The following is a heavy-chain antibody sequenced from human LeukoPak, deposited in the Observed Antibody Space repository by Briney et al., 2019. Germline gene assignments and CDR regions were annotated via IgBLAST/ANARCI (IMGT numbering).Heavy chain of an antibody. J-gene: IGHJ4*02. V-gene: IGHV3-48*04. D-gene: IGHD4-17*01. CDR2: ISSSSGTI. Sequence: GGSLRLSCAASGFTFSNAWMNWVRQAPGKGLEWVSYISSSSGTIYYADSVKGRFTISRDNAKNSLYLQMNSLRAEDTAVYYCARVDYGDYAGEDCWGQGTLVTVSS. CDR1: GFTFSNAW. CDR3: ARVDYGDYAGEDC.